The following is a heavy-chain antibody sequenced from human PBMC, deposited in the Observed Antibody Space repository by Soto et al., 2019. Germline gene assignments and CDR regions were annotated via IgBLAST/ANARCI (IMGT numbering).Heavy chain of an antibody. J-gene: IGHJ6*02. D-gene: IGHD5-18*01. Sequence: QVQLVQSGAEVKKPGSSVKVSCKASGGTFSSYAISWVRQAPGQGLEWMGGIIPIFGTANYAQKFQGRVTITADESTSTADMELSSLRSEDTAVYYCASGHGIQLWSEDYYYYGMDVWGQGTTVTVSS. CDR1: GGTFSSYA. CDR3: ASGHGIQLWSEDYYYYGMDV. V-gene: IGHV1-69*01. CDR2: IIPIFGTA.